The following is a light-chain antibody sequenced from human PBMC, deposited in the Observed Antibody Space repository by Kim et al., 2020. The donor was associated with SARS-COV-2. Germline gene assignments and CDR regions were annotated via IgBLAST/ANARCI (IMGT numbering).Light chain of an antibody. Sequence: QSALTQPASVSGSPGQSITISCTGTSSDIGGYNYVSWFQHHPGKVPKLIIYDVNKRPSGVSDRFSGSKSDNTASLTISGLRAEDEADYYCSSNRGPRTWMFGGGTKVTVL. J-gene: IGLJ6*01. CDR2: DVN. V-gene: IGLV2-14*03. CDR1: SSDIGGYNY. CDR3: SSNRGPRTWM.